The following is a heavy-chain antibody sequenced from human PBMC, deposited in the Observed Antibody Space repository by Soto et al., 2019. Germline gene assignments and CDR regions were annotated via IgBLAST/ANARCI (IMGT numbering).Heavy chain of an antibody. CDR3: AREYDYYDSSGYAQSDNWFDP. J-gene: IGHJ5*02. Sequence: GASVKVSCKASGYTFTSYGISGVRQAPGQGLEWMGWISAYNGNTNYAQKFQGRVTITADESTSTAYMELSSLRSEDTAVYYCAREYDYYDSSGYAQSDNWFDPWGQGTLVTVSS. CDR1: GYTFTSYG. V-gene: IGHV1-18*01. CDR2: ISAYNGNT. D-gene: IGHD3-22*01.